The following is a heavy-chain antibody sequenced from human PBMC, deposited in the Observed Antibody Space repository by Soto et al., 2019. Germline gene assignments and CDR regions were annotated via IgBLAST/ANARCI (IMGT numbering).Heavy chain of an antibody. J-gene: IGHJ6*03. Sequence: EVQLLESGGGLVQPGGSLRLSCAASEFTFVNYAMTWVRQAPGKGLEWISAISGSGGSTYYADSVKGRFTISRDNSENTLYLLMKSLRAEDTAVYYCAEGRGISPAYETDYYYMDVWGKGTTVTVSS. D-gene: IGHD3-10*01. CDR1: EFTFVNYA. CDR2: ISGSGGST. CDR3: AEGRGISPAYETDYYYMDV. V-gene: IGHV3-23*01.